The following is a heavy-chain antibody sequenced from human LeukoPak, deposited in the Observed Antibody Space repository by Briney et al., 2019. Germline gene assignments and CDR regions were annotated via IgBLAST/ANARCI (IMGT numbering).Heavy chain of an antibody. Sequence: GGSLRLSCAASGFTFSSYAMSWVRQAPGKGLEWVSAISGSGGSTYYADSEKGRFTISRDNSKNTLYLQMNSLRAEDTAVYYCAKRYCSSTSCYMGYFDYWGQGTLVTVSS. CDR2: ISGSGGST. V-gene: IGHV3-23*01. CDR3: AKRYCSSTSCYMGYFDY. CDR1: GFTFSSYA. D-gene: IGHD2-2*02. J-gene: IGHJ4*02.